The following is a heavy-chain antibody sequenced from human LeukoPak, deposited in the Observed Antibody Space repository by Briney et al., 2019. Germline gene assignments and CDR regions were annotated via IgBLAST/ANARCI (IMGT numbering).Heavy chain of an antibody. CDR2: ISAYNGNT. V-gene: IGHV1-18*01. D-gene: IGHD6-19*01. J-gene: IGHJ4*02. CDR1: GYTFTSYG. CDR3: ARSYSSGWVDY. Sequence: ASVKVSCKASGYTFTSYGISWVRQAPGQGLEWMGWISAYNGNTNYAQKFQGRVTITADKSTSTAYMELSSLRSEDTAVYYCARSYSSGWVDYWGQGTLVTVSS.